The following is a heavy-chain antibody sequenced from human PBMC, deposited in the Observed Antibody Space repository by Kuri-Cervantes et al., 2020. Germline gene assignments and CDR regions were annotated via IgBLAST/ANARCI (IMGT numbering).Heavy chain of an antibody. CDR1: GCSISSGGYY. J-gene: IGHJ6*02. CDR3: ARGIYSSSWREVTIYGMDV. V-gene: IGHV4-61*08. Sequence: SETLSLTCTVSGCSISSGGYYWSWIRQPPGKGLEWIGYIYYSGSTNYNPSLKSRVTISVDTSKNQFSLKQSSVTAADTAVYYCARGIYSSSWREVTIYGMDVWGQGTTVTVSS. D-gene: IGHD6-13*01. CDR2: IYYSGST.